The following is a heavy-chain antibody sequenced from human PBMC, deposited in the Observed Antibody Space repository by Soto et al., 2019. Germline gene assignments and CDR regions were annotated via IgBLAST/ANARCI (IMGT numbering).Heavy chain of an antibody. CDR2: IYYSGST. V-gene: IGHV4-59*01. Sequence: QVQLQESGPGLVKPSETLSLTCTVSGGSISSYYWSWIRQPPGKGLEWIGYIYYSGSTNYNPSLKSRVNISVDTSKNQFSLKLSSVTAADTAVYYCARDLTNWGPGYYYYGMDVWGQGTTVTVSS. J-gene: IGHJ6*02. CDR1: GGSISSYY. CDR3: ARDLTNWGPGYYYYGMDV. D-gene: IGHD3-16*01.